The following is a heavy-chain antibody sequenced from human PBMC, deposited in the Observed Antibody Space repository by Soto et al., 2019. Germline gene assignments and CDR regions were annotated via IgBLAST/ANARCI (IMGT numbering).Heavy chain of an antibody. Sequence: PGGSLRLSCAASGFTFSSYTLNWVRRAPGKGLERVATSSDRRTGNTHYSDSVRGRFTLSRDYSRNISFLQMDSLRADDTALYYCTTWLTAHFDYWGRGTQVTVSS. CDR2: SSDRRTGNT. V-gene: IGHV3-23*01. D-gene: IGHD2-21*02. CDR3: TTWLTAHFDY. CDR1: GFTFSSYT. J-gene: IGHJ4*02.